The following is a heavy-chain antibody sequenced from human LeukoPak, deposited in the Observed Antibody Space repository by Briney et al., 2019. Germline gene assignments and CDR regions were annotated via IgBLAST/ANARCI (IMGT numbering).Heavy chain of an antibody. Sequence: ASVTVSCKASGGTFSSFPISWVRQAPGQGLEWMGRIIPTLGITNYAQNFQGRVTVTADKSTGTAYMELSSLRSDDTAVYYCAREKRNCFDYWGQGTLVTVSS. CDR2: IIPTLGIT. V-gene: IGHV1-69*04. CDR3: AREKRNCFDY. J-gene: IGHJ4*02. CDR1: GGTFSSFP.